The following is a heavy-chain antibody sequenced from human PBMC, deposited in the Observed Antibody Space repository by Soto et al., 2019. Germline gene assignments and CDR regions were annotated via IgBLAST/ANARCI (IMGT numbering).Heavy chain of an antibody. D-gene: IGHD4-17*01. CDR1: SYY. Sequence: SYYWGWIRQPPGKGLEWIGGIYYSGRSYYNPSLKSRVTMSVDTSKNQFSLTLNSVTAADAAVYYCARQRTTVVTQAYFDHWGQGTLVTVSS. J-gene: IGHJ4*02. CDR3: ARQRTTVVTQAYFDH. CDR2: IYYSGRS. V-gene: IGHV4-39*01.